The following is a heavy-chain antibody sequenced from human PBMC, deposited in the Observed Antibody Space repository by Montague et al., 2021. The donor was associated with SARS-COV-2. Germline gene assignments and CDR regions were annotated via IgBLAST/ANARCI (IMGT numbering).Heavy chain of an antibody. CDR3: VRDLRVGGGITGTTASDD. J-gene: IGHJ4*02. Sequence: SLRLSCAASGFSFSGDWTHWVRQASGKGPVWVARINPDGGHTDYADFAKGRFTTSRDNAKNTLYLQMNSLRAEDTALYYCVRDLRVGGGITGTTASDDWGQGTLVTVSS. D-gene: IGHD1-20*01. V-gene: IGHV3-74*01. CDR2: INPDGGHT. CDR1: GFSFSGDW.